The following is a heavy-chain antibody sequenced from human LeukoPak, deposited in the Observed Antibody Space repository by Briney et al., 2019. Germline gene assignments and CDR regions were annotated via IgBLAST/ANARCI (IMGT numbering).Heavy chain of an antibody. J-gene: IGHJ4*02. CDR3: VRGWAAMAYY. D-gene: IGHD5-18*01. CDR2: INSDGSST. V-gene: IGHV3-74*01. CDR1: GSTFSSYW. Sequence: PGGSLRLSCSASGSTFSSYWMHWVRQAPGKGLVWVSRINSDGSSTSYADSVKGRFTISRDNAKNTLYLQMNSLRAEDTAVYYCVRGWAAMAYYWGQGTLVTVSS.